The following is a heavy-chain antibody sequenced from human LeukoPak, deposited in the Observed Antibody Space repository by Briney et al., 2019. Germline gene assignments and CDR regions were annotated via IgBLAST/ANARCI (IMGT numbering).Heavy chain of an antibody. CDR1: GFTFDDYA. J-gene: IGHJ4*02. D-gene: IGHD3-10*01. V-gene: IGHV3-9*01. Sequence: SLRLSCAASGFTFDDYAMHWVRQAPGKGLEWVSGISWNSGSIGYADSVKGRFTISRDNAKNSLYLQMNSLRAEDTALYYCAKDMRGSGSYYKIFDYWGQGTLVTVSS. CDR2: ISWNSGSI. CDR3: AKDMRGSGSYYKIFDY.